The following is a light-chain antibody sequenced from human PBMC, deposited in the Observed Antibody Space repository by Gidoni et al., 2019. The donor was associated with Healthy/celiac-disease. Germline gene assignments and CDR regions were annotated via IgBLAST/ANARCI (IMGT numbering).Light chain of an antibody. V-gene: IGKV1-39*01. J-gene: IGKJ2*01. CDR3: QQSYSKVYT. Sequence: DIQLAQSPSSLSASVGDRVTITCRASQSISSYLNWYQQKPGKAPKLLIYAASSLQSGVPSRFSGSGSGTDFTLTISSLQPEDFATYYCQQSYSKVYTFGQXTKLEIK. CDR2: AAS. CDR1: QSISSY.